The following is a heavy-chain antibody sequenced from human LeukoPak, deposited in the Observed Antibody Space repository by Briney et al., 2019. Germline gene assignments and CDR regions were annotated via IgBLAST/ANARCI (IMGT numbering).Heavy chain of an antibody. CDR2: VYYSGST. D-gene: IGHD4-23*01. CDR1: GGSVSSGSDY. Sequence: MPSETLSLTCTVSGGSVSSGSDYWSWIRQPPGKGLEWIGYVYYSGSTNYNPSLRSRVTISVDTSKNQFSLKLSSVTAADTAVYYCARDLLNEGNHLDYWGQGTLVTVSS. J-gene: IGHJ4*02. CDR3: ARDLLNEGNHLDY. V-gene: IGHV4-61*01.